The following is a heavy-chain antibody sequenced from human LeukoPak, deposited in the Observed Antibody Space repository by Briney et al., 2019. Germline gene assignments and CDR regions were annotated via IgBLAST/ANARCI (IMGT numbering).Heavy chain of an antibody. Sequence: GGSLRLSCAASGFTLSYYAMSWVRQAPGKGLEWVSAISGSGGSTYYAHSVKGRFTISRDSSKNTLYLQMNSLRADDTAVYYCAKELDSSGYFDYWGQGTLVTVSS. J-gene: IGHJ4*02. CDR3: AKELDSSGYFDY. V-gene: IGHV3-23*01. CDR2: ISGSGGST. CDR1: GFTLSYYA. D-gene: IGHD3-22*01.